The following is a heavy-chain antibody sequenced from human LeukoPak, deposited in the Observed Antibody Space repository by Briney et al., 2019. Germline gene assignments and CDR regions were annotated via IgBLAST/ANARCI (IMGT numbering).Heavy chain of an antibody. V-gene: IGHV3-30*04. D-gene: IGHD1-14*01. Sequence: GGSLRLSCAASGFTFSTYAMNWVRQAPGKGLEWVAVISYDGRQNYYADSVKGRFTISRDNSKNTLFLQMNSLRAEDTAVYYCAKDNPIEEVPGLGPGQWGQGTLVTVSS. CDR1: GFTFSTYA. J-gene: IGHJ4*02. CDR2: ISYDGRQN. CDR3: AKDNPIEEVPGLGPGQ.